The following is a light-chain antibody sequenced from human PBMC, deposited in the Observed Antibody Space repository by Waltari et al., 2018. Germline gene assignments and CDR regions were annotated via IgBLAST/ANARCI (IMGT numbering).Light chain of an antibody. CDR1: QSSSDY. J-gene: IGKJ5*01. V-gene: IGKV1-39*01. CDR3: QQGYS. CDR2: AAS. Sequence: DIQMTQSPSSLSASVGDRVTITCRASQSSSDYLNWYQQKPGKAPKLLIYAASTLQSGVPSRFSGSGSGTDFALTISSLQPEDFETYYCQQGYSFGQGTRLEIK.